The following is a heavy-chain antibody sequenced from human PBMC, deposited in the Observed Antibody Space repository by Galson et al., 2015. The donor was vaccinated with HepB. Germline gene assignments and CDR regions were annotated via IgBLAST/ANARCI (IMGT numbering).Heavy chain of an antibody. J-gene: IGHJ3*02. V-gene: IGHV4-59*01. CDR3: ARVSPKGDDAFDI. D-gene: IGHD3-10*01. CDR1: GGSISSYY. CDR2: IYYSGSA. Sequence: LSLTCTVSGGSISSYYWSWIRQPPGKGLEWIGYIYYSGSANYNPSLKSRVTILVDTSKNQYSLKLSSVTAADTAVFYCARVSPKGDDAFDIWGQGTMVTVSS.